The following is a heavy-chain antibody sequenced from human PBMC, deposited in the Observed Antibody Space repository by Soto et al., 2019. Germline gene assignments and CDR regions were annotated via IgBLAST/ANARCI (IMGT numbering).Heavy chain of an antibody. Sequence: QVQLQESGPGLVKPSETLSLTCTVPGGSISSYYWSWIRQPPGKGLEWIGYIYYSGSTSYNPSLKGRVTISVDTSKDQFSLKLSSVTAADTAVYYCARHGRDCDYVDYWGQGTLVTVSS. V-gene: IGHV4-59*08. D-gene: IGHD2-21*02. CDR1: GGSISSYY. J-gene: IGHJ4*02. CDR3: ARHGRDCDYVDY. CDR2: IYYSGST.